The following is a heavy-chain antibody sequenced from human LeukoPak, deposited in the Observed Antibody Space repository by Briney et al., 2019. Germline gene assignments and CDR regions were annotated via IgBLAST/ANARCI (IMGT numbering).Heavy chain of an antibody. J-gene: IGHJ4*02. CDR2: IYPGDSDT. D-gene: IGHD3-10*01. CDR3: ARLSTMSGSYLGY. CDR1: GYSFTSYW. V-gene: IGHV5-51*01. Sequence: GESLKISCKGSGYSFTSYWIGWVRPMPGKCLEWMGIIYPGDSDTRYSPSFQGHVTLSPHKSLSTPYLESRSLKASDTAIHHRARLSTMSGSYLGYWGQGTLVTVSS.